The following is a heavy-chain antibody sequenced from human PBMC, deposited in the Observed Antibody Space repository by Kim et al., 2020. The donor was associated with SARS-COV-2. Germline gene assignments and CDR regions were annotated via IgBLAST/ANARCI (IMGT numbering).Heavy chain of an antibody. V-gene: IGHV3-23*01. CDR3: AKVGRHRGYCSGGSCSSFDY. CDR1: GFTFSSYA. D-gene: IGHD2-15*01. Sequence: GGSLRLSCAASGFTFSSYAMSWVRQAPGKGLEWVSAISGSGGSTYYADSVKGRFTISRDNSKNTLYLQMNSLRAEDTAVYYCAKVGRHRGYCSGGSCSSFDYWGQGTLVTVSS. J-gene: IGHJ4*02. CDR2: ISGSGGST.